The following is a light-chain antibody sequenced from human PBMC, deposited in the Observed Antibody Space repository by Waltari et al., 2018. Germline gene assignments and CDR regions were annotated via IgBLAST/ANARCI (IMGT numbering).Light chain of an antibody. CDR3: QVWDYIQGV. CDR1: TLGRNS. V-gene: IGLV3-21*04. J-gene: IGLJ3*02. Sequence: SYVLPQPTSVSVAPGQTARIPCGGTTLGRNSVNWYQQKAGQAPVLVIHYDPGRPPGIPERFSGSTSGDTATLSISRVEAGDEADYFCQVWDYIQGVFGGGTKLTVL. CDR2: YDP.